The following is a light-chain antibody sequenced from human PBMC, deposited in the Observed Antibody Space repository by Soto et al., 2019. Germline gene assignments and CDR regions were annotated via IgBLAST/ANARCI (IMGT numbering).Light chain of an antibody. V-gene: IGKV3-11*01. Sequence: EIVLTQSPATLSLSPGERATLSCRASQSVTRYLAWYQQRPGQTPRLLIYDASNRATGIPARFSGSGSGTDLTLSISSLEPEDFAVYYCQQRSSWPLTVGPGTKVDSK. CDR3: QQRSSWPLT. CDR1: QSVTRY. CDR2: DAS. J-gene: IGKJ3*01.